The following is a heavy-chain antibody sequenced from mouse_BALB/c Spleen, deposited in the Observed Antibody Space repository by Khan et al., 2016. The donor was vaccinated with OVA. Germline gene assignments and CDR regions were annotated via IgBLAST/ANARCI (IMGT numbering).Heavy chain of an antibody. V-gene: IGHV5-6-5*01. CDR1: GFTFSNYA. J-gene: IGHJ3*01. Sequence: EVELVESGGGLVKPGGSLKLSCAASGFTFSNYAMSWVRQSPEKRLEWVASISSGDSTYYPDSVKGRFTISRDNARNILYLQMSSLRSEDTAMYYCARDYWFAYGGQGTRVTVSA. CDR2: ISSGDST. CDR3: ARDYWFAY.